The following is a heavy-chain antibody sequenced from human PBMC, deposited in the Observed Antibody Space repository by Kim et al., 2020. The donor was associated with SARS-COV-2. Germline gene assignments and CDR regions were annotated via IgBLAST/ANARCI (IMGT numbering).Heavy chain of an antibody. Sequence: SETLSLTCAVYGGSFSGYYWSRIRQPPGKGLEWIGEINHSGSTNYNPSLKSRVTISVDTSKNQFSLKLSSVTAADTAVYYCARGTRQWLVRGPYYYYMDVWGKGTTVTVSS. V-gene: IGHV4-34*01. CDR1: GGSFSGYY. CDR2: INHSGST. J-gene: IGHJ6*03. CDR3: ARGTRQWLVRGPYYYYMDV. D-gene: IGHD6-19*01.